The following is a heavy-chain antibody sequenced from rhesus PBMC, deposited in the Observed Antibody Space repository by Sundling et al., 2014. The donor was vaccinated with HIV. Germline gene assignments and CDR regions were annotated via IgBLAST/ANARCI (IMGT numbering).Heavy chain of an antibody. CDR2: IYGKTPNT. CDR1: GVSISDYYY. J-gene: IGHJ4*01. V-gene: IGHV4S9*01. CDR3: AIIEQGRYSGSFDY. Sequence: QVQLQESGPGLVKPSETLSLTCAISGVSISDYYYWNWIRQSPGKGLEWIGNIYGKTPNTYYNPSLKSRVTISRDRSKNHFSLKLSSVTAADTAVYYCAIIEQGRYSGSFDYWGQGVLVTVSS. D-gene: IGHD3-16*01.